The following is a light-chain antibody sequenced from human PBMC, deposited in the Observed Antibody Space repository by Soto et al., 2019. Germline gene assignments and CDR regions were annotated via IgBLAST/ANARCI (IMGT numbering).Light chain of an antibody. CDR1: SSDVGGYNY. CDR3: SSYSRSNNYVV. J-gene: IGLJ2*01. Sequence: QSALTQPPSASGSPGQSVTISCTGTSSDVGGYNYVSWYQQHPGKAPKLMIFEVSKRPSGVPGRFSGSKSGNTASLTVSGRQADDEANYYCSSYSRSNNYVVFGGGTK. V-gene: IGLV2-8*01. CDR2: EVS.